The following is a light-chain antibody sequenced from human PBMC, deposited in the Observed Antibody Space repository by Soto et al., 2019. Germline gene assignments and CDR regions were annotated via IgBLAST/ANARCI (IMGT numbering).Light chain of an antibody. CDR3: QQYDSYWT. V-gene: IGKV1-5*01. CDR2: DAS. J-gene: IGKJ1*01. Sequence: DIQMTQSPSTLSASVGDRVTITCRASQSISSWLAWYRQKPGKAPKFLIYDASSLESGVPSRFSGSGSGTEFTLTISSLQPDDFATYYCQQYDSYWTFGPGTKVDIK. CDR1: QSISSW.